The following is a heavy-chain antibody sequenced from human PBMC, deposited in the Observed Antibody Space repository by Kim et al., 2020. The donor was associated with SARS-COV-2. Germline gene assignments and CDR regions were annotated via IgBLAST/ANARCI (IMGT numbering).Heavy chain of an antibody. CDR3: ARDSYTIGYYYYGLDV. J-gene: IGHJ6*02. D-gene: IGHD2-15*01. CDR2: ISSSNTYI. V-gene: IGHV3-21*01. Sequence: GGSLRLSCAASGFTFTTYSMHWVRQAPGKGLEWVSSISSSNTYIYYADSVRGRFTISRDNAKNSLYLQMNSLRAEDTAVYYCARDSYTIGYYYYGLDVWGQGTTVTLSS. CDR1: GFTFTTYS.